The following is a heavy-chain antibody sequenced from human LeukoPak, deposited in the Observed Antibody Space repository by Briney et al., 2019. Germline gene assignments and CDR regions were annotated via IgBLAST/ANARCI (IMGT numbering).Heavy chain of an antibody. Sequence: SVKVSCKASGGTFSSYAISWVRQAPRQGLEWMGGIIPIFGTANYAQKFQGRVTITADESTSTAHMELSSLRSEDTAVYYCARAPDYYDSSGSNWGQGTLVTVSS. D-gene: IGHD3-22*01. CDR1: GGTFSSYA. J-gene: IGHJ4*02. V-gene: IGHV1-69*13. CDR2: IIPIFGTA. CDR3: ARAPDYYDSSGSN.